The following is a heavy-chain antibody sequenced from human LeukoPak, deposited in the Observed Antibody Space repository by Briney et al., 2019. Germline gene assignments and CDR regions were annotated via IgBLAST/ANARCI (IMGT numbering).Heavy chain of an antibody. D-gene: IGHD1-1*01. CDR3: ARASHWNQLHYFDY. V-gene: IGHV4-39*07. CDR2: IYHSGST. J-gene: IGHJ4*01. CDR1: GGSISSSPYY. Sequence: PSETLSLTCTVFGGSISSSPYYWGWIRQPPGKGLEWIGEIYHSGSTNYNPSLKSRVTISVDKSKNQFSLKLSSVTAADTAVYYCARASHWNQLHYFDYWGQEPWSPSPQ.